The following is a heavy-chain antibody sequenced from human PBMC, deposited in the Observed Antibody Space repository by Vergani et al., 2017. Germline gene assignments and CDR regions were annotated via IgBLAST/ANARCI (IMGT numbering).Heavy chain of an antibody. J-gene: IGHJ5*02. D-gene: IGHD6-19*01. Sequence: QVQLVQSGAEVKKPGSSVKVSCKASGGTFSSYAISWVRQAPGQGLEWMGRIIPIFGTANYAQKFQGRVTITADESTSTAYMELSSLRSEDTAVYYCASVAVAGTRGHYNWFDPWGQGTLVTVSS. CDR1: GGTFSSYA. CDR2: IIPIFGTA. CDR3: ASVAVAGTRGHYNWFDP. V-gene: IGHV1-69*18.